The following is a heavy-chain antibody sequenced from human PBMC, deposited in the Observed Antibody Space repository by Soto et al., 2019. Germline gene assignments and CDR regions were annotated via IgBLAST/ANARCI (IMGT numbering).Heavy chain of an antibody. CDR2: IKSKADGGTT. Sequence: GGSLRLSCVAPGFTFSNAWMSWVRQAPGKGLEWVGRIKSKADGGTTEYAAPVKGRFTISRDESKNTLSLEMNSLKTEDTGVYYCTTHPYSQIDYWGQGTLVTVSS. CDR3: TTHPYSQIDY. V-gene: IGHV3-15*01. D-gene: IGHD5-18*01. CDR1: GFTFSNAW. J-gene: IGHJ4*02.